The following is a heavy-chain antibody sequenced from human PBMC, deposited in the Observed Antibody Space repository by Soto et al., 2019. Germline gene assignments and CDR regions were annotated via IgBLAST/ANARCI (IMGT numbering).Heavy chain of an antibody. V-gene: IGHV1-3*04. J-gene: IGHJ4*02. CDR3: ARAGLLATDY. CDR1: GYTFTTYA. CDR2: INTDNSNT. Sequence: QVQLVQSGAEVKKPGASVKVSCKAAGYTFTTYAMHWVRQAPGQSLEWMGWINTDNSNTKYSQKFQGRVTITRDTSASTVYMELTSLRSADTAVYYCARAGLLATDYWGQGTLVTVSS.